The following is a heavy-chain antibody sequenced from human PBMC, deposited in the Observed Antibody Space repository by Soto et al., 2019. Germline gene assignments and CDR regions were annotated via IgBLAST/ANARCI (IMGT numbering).Heavy chain of an antibody. CDR1: GGSFSGYY. CDR3: ARVRVSYRNKLKNHGYFDL. V-gene: IGHV4-34*01. D-gene: IGHD3-16*02. J-gene: IGHJ2*01. Sequence: QVQLQQWGAGLLKPSETLSLTCAVYGGSFSGYYWSWIRQPPGKGLEWIGEINQSGSTNYNPSLMGRVTITVDTSKNQFSLKLSSVTAEDTAVYYCARVRVSYRNKLKNHGYFDLWGRGTMVTVSS. CDR2: INQSGST.